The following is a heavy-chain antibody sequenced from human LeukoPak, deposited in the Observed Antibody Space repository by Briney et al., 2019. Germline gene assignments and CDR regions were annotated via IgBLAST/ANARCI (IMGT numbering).Heavy chain of an antibody. Sequence: PSETLSLTCTVSGGSISSSSYYWGWIRQPPGKGLEWIGSIYYSGSTYYNPSLKSRVTISVDTSKNQFSLKLSSVTAADTAVYYCANYCSSTSCYPHYMDVWGKGTTVTVSS. CDR1: GGSISSSSYY. V-gene: IGHV4-39*07. CDR2: IYYSGST. J-gene: IGHJ6*03. CDR3: ANYCSSTSCYPHYMDV. D-gene: IGHD2-2*01.